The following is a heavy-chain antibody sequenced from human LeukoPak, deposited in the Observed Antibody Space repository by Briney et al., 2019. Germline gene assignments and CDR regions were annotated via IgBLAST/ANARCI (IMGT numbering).Heavy chain of an antibody. Sequence: AGGSLRLSCAASGFTFSSYAMSWVRQAPGKGLEWVSAISGSGGSTYYADSVKGRFTISRDNSKNTLHLQMNSLRAEDTAVYYCARPYPQLFDYWGQGTLVTVSS. V-gene: IGHV3-23*01. D-gene: IGHD3-10*01. CDR2: ISGSGGST. CDR3: ARPYPQLFDY. J-gene: IGHJ4*02. CDR1: GFTFSSYA.